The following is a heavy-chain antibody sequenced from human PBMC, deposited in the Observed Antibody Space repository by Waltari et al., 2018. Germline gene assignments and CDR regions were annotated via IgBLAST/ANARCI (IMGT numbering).Heavy chain of an antibody. J-gene: IGHJ3*02. V-gene: IGHV3-48*01. D-gene: IGHD5-18*01. CDR3: ARGKDVDTAMVTGGAAFDI. CDR2: ISSSSSTI. CDR1: GFTFSSYS. Sequence: EVQLVESGGGLVQPGGSLRLSCAASGFTFSSYSMNWVRQAPGKGLEWVSYISSSSSTIYYADSVKGRFTISRDNAKNSLYLQMNSLRAEDTAVYYCARGKDVDTAMVTGGAAFDIWGQGTMVTVSS.